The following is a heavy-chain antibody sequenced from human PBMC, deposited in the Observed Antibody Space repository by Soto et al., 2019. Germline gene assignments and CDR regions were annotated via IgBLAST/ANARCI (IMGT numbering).Heavy chain of an antibody. CDR3: VRDSGAKLSSS. D-gene: IGHD6-13*01. V-gene: IGHV1-69*13. CDR2: IVPIYRTA. CDR1: GGTFSSYR. Sequence: GASVKVSCKASGGTFSSYRINWVRQAPGQGLEWMGGIVPIYRTADSAQEFQGRVTITADESARTAYMELRSLKSRDTAVYYCVRDSGAKLSSSWGQGTRVTVSS. J-gene: IGHJ4*02.